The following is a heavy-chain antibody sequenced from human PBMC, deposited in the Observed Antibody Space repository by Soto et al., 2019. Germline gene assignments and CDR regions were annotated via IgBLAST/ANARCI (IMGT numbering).Heavy chain of an antibody. V-gene: IGHV3-30-3*01. CDR1: GFTFSSYA. Sequence: GGSLRLSCAASGFTFSSYAMHWVRQAPGKGLEWVAVISYDGSNKYYADSVKGRFTISRDNSKNTLYLQMNSLRAEDTAVYYCARDLVYLDDFWSGYYTNSYGMDVWGQGTTVTVSS. CDR2: ISYDGSNK. D-gene: IGHD3-3*01. J-gene: IGHJ6*02. CDR3: ARDLVYLDDFWSGYYTNSYGMDV.